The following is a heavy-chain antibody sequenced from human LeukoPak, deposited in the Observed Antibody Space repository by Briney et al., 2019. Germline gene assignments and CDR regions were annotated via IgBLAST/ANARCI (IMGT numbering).Heavy chain of an antibody. Sequence: PSETLSLTCTVSGGSIRSTSYYWGWIRQPPGKGLEWLGSVHYSGSTYDNPSLKSRVTISVDTSKNQFSLKLISVTAADTAVYYCARRSTVVGRGRFDPWGQGTLVTVSS. J-gene: IGHJ5*02. V-gene: IGHV4-39*01. CDR2: VHYSGST. CDR3: ARRSTVVGRGRFDP. D-gene: IGHD6-19*01. CDR1: GGSIRSTSYY.